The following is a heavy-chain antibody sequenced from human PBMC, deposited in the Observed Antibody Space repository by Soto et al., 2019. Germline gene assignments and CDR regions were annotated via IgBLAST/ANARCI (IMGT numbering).Heavy chain of an antibody. CDR2: IYHSGST. D-gene: IGHD3-10*01. CDR1: GGSISSGGSS. J-gene: IGHJ4*02. CDR3: ARVKASGVNFDY. V-gene: IGHV4-30-2*01. Sequence: PSETLSLTCAVSGGSISSGGSSWSWIRQPPGKVLEWIGYIYHSGSTYYNPSLKSRVTISVDRSKNQFSLKLSSVTAADTAVYYCARVKASGVNFDYWGQGTLVTVSS.